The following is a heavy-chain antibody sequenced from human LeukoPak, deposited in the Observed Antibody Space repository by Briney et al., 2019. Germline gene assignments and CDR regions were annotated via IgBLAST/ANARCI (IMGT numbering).Heavy chain of an antibody. Sequence: GGSLRLSCAASGFTFDDYAMHWVRQAPGKGLEWVSGISWNSGSIGYADSVKGRFTISRDNAKNSLYLQMNSLRAEDTALYYCAKDLLRSSTSCYIDYWGQGTLVTVS. V-gene: IGHV3-9*01. J-gene: IGHJ4*02. CDR3: AKDLLRSSTSCYIDY. CDR2: ISWNSGSI. D-gene: IGHD2-2*01. CDR1: GFTFDDYA.